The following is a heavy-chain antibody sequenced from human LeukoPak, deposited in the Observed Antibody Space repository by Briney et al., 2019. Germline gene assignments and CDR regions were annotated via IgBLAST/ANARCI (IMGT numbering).Heavy chain of an antibody. D-gene: IGHD5-24*01. CDR1: GFSFSTYN. CDR3: ARDVATISNWFDP. V-gene: IGHV3-7*01. Sequence: TGGSLRLSCAASGFSFSTYNMNWVRQAPGKGLEWVANINQDGSEKYYVDSVKGRFTISRDNAKNSLYLQMDSLRAEDTAVYYCARDVATISNWFDPWGQGTLVTVSS. CDR2: INQDGSEK. J-gene: IGHJ5*02.